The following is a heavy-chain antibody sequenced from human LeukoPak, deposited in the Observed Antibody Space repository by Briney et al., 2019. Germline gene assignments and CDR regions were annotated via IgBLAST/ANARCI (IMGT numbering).Heavy chain of an antibody. D-gene: IGHD3-9*01. Sequence: ASVKASCKASGYTFTSYDINWVRQATGQGLEWMGWMNPNSGNTGYAQKFQGRVTMTRNTSISTAYMELSSLRSEDTAVYYCARVRYFDWQNPPSDYWGQGTLVTVSS. CDR2: MNPNSGNT. CDR3: ARVRYFDWQNPPSDY. V-gene: IGHV1-8*01. J-gene: IGHJ4*02. CDR1: GYTFTSYD.